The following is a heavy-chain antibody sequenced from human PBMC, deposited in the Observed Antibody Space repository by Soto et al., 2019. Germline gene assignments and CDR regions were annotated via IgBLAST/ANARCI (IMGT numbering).Heavy chain of an antibody. CDR1: GFTFSSYA. CDR3: ATRYHQLDKTDY. D-gene: IGHD1-1*01. V-gene: IGHV3-23*01. J-gene: IGHJ4*02. CDR2: ISGSGGST. Sequence: EVQLLESGGGLVQPGGSLRLSCAASGFTFSSYAMSWVRQAPGKGLEWVSAISGSGGSTYYADSVKGRFTISRDNSNNTLYLQMNSLRAEDTAVYYCATRYHQLDKTDYWGQGTLVTVSS.